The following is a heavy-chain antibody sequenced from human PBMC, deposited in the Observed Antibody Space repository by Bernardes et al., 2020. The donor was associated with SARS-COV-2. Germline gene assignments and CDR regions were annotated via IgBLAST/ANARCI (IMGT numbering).Heavy chain of an antibody. D-gene: IGHD3-22*01. J-gene: IGHJ5*02. CDR1: GGSISSYY. V-gene: IGHV4-59*01. Sequence: SETLYLTCTVSGGSISSYYWSWLRQPPGKGLEWIGYISDSGSTNYNPSLKSRVTISEDTSKNQFSLKLSSVTAADTAVYYCAREDSSGYFVWFDPWGQGTLVTVSS. CDR2: ISDSGST. CDR3: AREDSSGYFVWFDP.